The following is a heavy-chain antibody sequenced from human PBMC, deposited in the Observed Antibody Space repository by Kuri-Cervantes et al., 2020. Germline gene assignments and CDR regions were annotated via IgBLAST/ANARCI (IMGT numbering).Heavy chain of an antibody. Sequence: GESLKISCAASGFIFNDYAMHWVRQAPGKGLEWVSFISWDGSSTYYADSVKGRFTISRDNSKNTLYLQMNSLRAEDTAVYYCARDPPAAAMAIDFWGQGTLVTVLL. CDR1: GFIFNDYA. CDR3: ARDPPAAAMAIDF. CDR2: ISWDGSST. J-gene: IGHJ4*02. V-gene: IGHV3-43D*04. D-gene: IGHD6-13*01.